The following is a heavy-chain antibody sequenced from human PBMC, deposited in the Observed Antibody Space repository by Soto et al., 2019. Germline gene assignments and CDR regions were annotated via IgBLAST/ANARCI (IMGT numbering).Heavy chain of an antibody. V-gene: IGHV3-23*01. CDR3: ARWSYLDY. CDR2: ISGSDGKT. J-gene: IGHJ4*02. Sequence: WGSLRLSCAASGFSFGSYALSWVRRAPGKGLECVSTISGSDGKTFYADSVKGRFSISRDTSQSTLYLQMNSLRADDTAMYYCARWSYLDYWGQGTRVTVSS. CDR1: GFSFGSYA. D-gene: IGHD3-3*01.